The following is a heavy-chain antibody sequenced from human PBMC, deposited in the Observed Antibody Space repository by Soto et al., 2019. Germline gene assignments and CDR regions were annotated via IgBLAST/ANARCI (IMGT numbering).Heavy chain of an antibody. CDR3: ASSVAKYYYCGMDV. D-gene: IGHD5-12*01. CDR2: IIPIFGTA. Sequence: QVQLVQSGAEVKKPGSSVKVSCKASGGTFSSYAISWVRQAPGQGLEWMGGIIPIFGTANYAQKFQGRVTITADESTSTAYMGLSSLRSEDTAVYYCASSVAKYYYCGMDVWGQGATVTVSS. J-gene: IGHJ6*02. V-gene: IGHV1-69*12. CDR1: GGTFSSYA.